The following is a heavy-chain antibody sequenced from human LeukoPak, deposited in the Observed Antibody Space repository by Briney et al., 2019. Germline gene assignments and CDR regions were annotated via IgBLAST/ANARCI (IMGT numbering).Heavy chain of an antibody. CDR1: GFTFDDYA. CDR3: AKDLGDPRYYYDSGGSLDY. J-gene: IGHJ4*02. CDR2: ISGDGGST. V-gene: IGHV3-43*02. Sequence: GGSLRLSCAASGFTFDDYAMHWVRQPPGKGLEWVSLISGDGGSTYYADSVKGRFTISRDNSKNSLYLQMNSLRTEDTALYYCAKDLGDPRYYYDSGGSLDYWGQGTLVTVSS. D-gene: IGHD3-22*01.